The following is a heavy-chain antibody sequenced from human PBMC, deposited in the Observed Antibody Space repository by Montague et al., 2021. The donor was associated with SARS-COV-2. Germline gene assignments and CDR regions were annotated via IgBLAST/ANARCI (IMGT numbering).Heavy chain of an antibody. CDR3: ARGPCELRWFDP. CDR2: TGNT. J-gene: IGHJ5*02. Sequence: TGNTYYNPSLKNRVSISEDTSKNQFSLKLTSLTAADTAVYYCARGPCELRWFDPWGQGTL. V-gene: IGHV4-31*02. D-gene: IGHD2-21*01.